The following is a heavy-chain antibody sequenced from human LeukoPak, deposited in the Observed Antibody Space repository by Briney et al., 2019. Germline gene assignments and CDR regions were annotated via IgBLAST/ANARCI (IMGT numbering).Heavy chain of an antibody. Sequence: GGSLRLSCAASGFTVSSNYMSWVRQAPGKGLEWVSVIYSGGSTYYADSVKGRFTISRDNSKNTLYLQMNSLRAEDTAVYYCARDKAYSSSSRSYYYTDVWGKGTTVTVSS. D-gene: IGHD6-6*01. CDR2: IYSGGST. CDR1: GFTVSSNY. V-gene: IGHV3-66*02. CDR3: ARDKAYSSSSRSYYYTDV. J-gene: IGHJ6*03.